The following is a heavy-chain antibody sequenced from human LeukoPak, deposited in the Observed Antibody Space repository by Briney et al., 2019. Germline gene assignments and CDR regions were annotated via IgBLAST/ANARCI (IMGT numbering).Heavy chain of an antibody. D-gene: IGHD6-13*01. CDR2: INWNGGST. CDR1: GFTFDDYG. CDR3: ARVDQQLSFSDYFDN. Sequence: RSGGSLRLSCAASGFTFDDYGMSWVRQAPGKGLEWVSGINWNGGSTGYADSVEGRFTISRDNAKNSLYLQTNSLRAEDTALYYCARVDQQLSFSDYFDNWGQGTLVTVSS. J-gene: IGHJ4*02. V-gene: IGHV3-20*04.